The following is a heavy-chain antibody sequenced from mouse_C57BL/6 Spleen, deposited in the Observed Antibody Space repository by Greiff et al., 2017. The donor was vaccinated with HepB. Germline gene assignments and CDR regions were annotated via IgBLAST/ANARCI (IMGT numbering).Heavy chain of an antibody. D-gene: IGHD1-1*01. CDR2: IYWDDDK. J-gene: IGHJ1*03. CDR1: GFSLSTSGMG. V-gene: IGHV8-12*01. CDR3: ARSPPYGSSPYWYFDV. Sequence: QVTLKESGPGILQSSQTLSLTCSFSGFSLSTSGMGVSWIRQPSGKGLEWLAHIYWDDDKRYNPSLKSRLTISKDTSRNQVVLKITSVDTADTATYYCARSPPYGSSPYWYFDVWGTGTTVTVSS.